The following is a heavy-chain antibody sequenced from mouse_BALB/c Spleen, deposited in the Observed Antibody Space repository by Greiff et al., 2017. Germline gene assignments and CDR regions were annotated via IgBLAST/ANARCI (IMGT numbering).Heavy chain of an antibody. J-gene: IGHJ3*01. Sequence: QVQLKESGPGLVAPSQSLSITCTVSGFSLTSYDISWIRQPPGKGLEWLGMIWGDGSTDYNSALKSRLSISKDNSKSQVFLKMNSLQTDDTARYYCALHRPAWFAYWGQGTLVTVSA. CDR3: ALHRPAWFAY. CDR2: IWGDGST. CDR1: GFSLTSYD. V-gene: IGHV2-6-7*01. D-gene: IGHD1-2*01.